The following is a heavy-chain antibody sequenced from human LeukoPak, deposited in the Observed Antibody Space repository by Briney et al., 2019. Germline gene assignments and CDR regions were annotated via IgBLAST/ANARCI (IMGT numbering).Heavy chain of an antibody. V-gene: IGHV3-21*01. J-gene: IGHJ4*02. CDR3: ARVGRGVIAYYFDY. CDR1: GFTFSSYS. CDR2: ISSSSSYI. Sequence: GGSLRLSCAASGFTFSSYSMNWVRQAPGKGLEWVSSISSSSSYIYYADSVKGRFTISRDNAKNSLYLQMNSLRAEDTAVYYCARVGRGVIAYYFDYWGQGTLVTVSS. D-gene: IGHD3-16*02.